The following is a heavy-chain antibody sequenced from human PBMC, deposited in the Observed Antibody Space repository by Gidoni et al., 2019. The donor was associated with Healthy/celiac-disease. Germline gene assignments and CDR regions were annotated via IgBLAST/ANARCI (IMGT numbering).Heavy chain of an antibody. CDR3: ARDRPKYYDSSGYYYAEAYFQH. V-gene: IGHV1-18*01. J-gene: IGHJ1*01. CDR2: ISAYNGNT. CDR1: GYTFTSYG. Sequence: QVQLVQSGAEVKKPGASVKVSCKASGYTFTSYGISWVRQAPGQGLEWMGWISAYNGNTNYAQKLQGRVTMTTDTSTSTAYMELRSLRSDDTAVYYCARDRPKYYDSSGYYYAEAYFQHWGQGTLVTVSS. D-gene: IGHD3-22*01.